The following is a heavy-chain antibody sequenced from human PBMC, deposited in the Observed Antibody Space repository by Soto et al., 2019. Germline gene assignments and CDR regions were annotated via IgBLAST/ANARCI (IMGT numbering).Heavy chain of an antibody. CDR1: GFTFSTYA. J-gene: IGHJ4*02. Sequence: EVQLLESGGGLVQPGGSLRLSCTASGFTFSTYAKSWVRQAPGKGLEWVSTISDSGSTYYADSVKGRFTISRDNSKNTLYLEMNSLRVEDTAVYYCAKDKGGRYCSSTSCLYSFDYWCQGTLVTVSS. CDR3: AKDKGGRYCSSTSCLYSFDY. CDR2: ISDSGST. V-gene: IGHV3-23*01. D-gene: IGHD2-2*01.